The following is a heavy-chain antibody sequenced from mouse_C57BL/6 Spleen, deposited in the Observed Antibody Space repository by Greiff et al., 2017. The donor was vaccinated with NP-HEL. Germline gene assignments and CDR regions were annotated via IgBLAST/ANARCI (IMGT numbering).Heavy chain of an antibody. J-gene: IGHJ2*01. Sequence: VQLQQPGAELVMPGASVKLSCKASGYTFTSYWMHWVKQRPGQGLEWIGEIDPSDSYTNYNQKFKGKSTLTVDKSSSTAYMQLSSLTSEDSAVYYCARGSSYHYFDYWGQGTTLTVSS. CDR1: GYTFTSYW. CDR3: ARGSSYHYFDY. D-gene: IGHD1-1*01. CDR2: IDPSDSYT. V-gene: IGHV1-69*01.